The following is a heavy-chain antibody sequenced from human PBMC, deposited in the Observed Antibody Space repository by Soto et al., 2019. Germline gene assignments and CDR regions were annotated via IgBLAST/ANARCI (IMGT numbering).Heavy chain of an antibody. D-gene: IGHD4-17*01. Sequence: QVQLVESGGGVVRPGRSLRLSCAASGFTFNSYAMHWVRQAPGKGLEWVAVIWDDGSNDHYADSVRGRFTISRDNSKNTLYLQMSSLRAEDTAVYYCARDRYSTVTHFDYWGQGTLVTVSS. CDR1: GFTFNSYA. CDR2: IWDDGSND. CDR3: ARDRYSTVTHFDY. V-gene: IGHV3-33*01. J-gene: IGHJ4*02.